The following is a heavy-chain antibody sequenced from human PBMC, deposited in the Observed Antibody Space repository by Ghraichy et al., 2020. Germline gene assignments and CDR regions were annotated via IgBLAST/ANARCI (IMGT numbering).Heavy chain of an antibody. J-gene: IGHJ4*02. V-gene: IGHV4-34*01. CDR3: ARERLFPGGLDY. Sequence: SETLALTCAVYGGSFSGYYWSWIRQPPGKGLEWIGEINHSGSTNYNPSLKSRVTISVDTSKNQFSLKLSSVTAADTAVYYCARERLFPGGLDYWGQGTLVTVSS. CDR1: GGSFSGYY. D-gene: IGHD3-16*01. CDR2: INHSGST.